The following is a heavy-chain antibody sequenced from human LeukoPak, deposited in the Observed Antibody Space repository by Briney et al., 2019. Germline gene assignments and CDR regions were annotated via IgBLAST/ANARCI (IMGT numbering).Heavy chain of an antibody. V-gene: IGHV3-53*01. CDR3: ARDWAEYYGSQHGNYYYYGMDV. Sequence: GGSLRLSCAASGFTVSSNYMSWVRQAPGKGLEWVSVIYSGGSTYYADSVKGRFTISRDNSKNTLYLQMNSLRAEDTAVYYCARDWAEYYGSQHGNYYYYGMDVWGQGTTVTVSS. CDR1: GFTVSSNY. J-gene: IGHJ6*02. CDR2: IYSGGST. D-gene: IGHD3-10*01.